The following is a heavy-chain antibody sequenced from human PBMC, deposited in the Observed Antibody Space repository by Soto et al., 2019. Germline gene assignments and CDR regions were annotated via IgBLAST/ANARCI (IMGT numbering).Heavy chain of an antibody. CDR2: ISYDGSNK. D-gene: IGHD1-26*01. CDR1: GFTFSSYA. Sequence: QVQLVESGGGVVQPGRSLRLSCAASGFTFSSYAMHWVLQAPGKGLEWVAVISYDGSNKYYADSVKGRFTISRDNSKNTLYLQMNSLRAEDTAVYYCARDRGSGSYSSWYFDLWGRGTLVTVSS. J-gene: IGHJ2*01. V-gene: IGHV3-30-3*01. CDR3: ARDRGSGSYSSWYFDL.